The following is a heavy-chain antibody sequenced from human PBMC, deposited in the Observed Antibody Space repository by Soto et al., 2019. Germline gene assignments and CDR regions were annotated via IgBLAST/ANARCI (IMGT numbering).Heavy chain of an antibody. CDR1: GGSISSYY. V-gene: IGHV4-59*12. D-gene: IGHD2-21*02. J-gene: IGHJ6*02. Sequence: SETLSLTCTVSGGSISSYYWSWIRQPPGKGLEWIGYIYYSGSTYYNPSLKSRVTISVDTSKNQFSLKLSSVTAADTVVYYCARVCGGDCHNGMDVWGQGTTVTVSS. CDR2: IYYSGST. CDR3: ARVCGGDCHNGMDV.